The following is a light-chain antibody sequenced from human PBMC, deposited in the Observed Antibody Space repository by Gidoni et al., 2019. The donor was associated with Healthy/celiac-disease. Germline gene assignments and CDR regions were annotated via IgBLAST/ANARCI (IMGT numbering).Light chain of an antibody. CDR3: QQSYSTLAIT. Sequence: DIQMTQSPSSLSASVGDRVTITCRASQSISSYLNWYQQKPGKAPKLLIYAASSLQSGVPSRGSGSGSGTAFTLTISSLQPEDFATYYCQQSYSTLAITFGQXTRLEIK. CDR1: QSISSY. J-gene: IGKJ5*01. V-gene: IGKV1-39*01. CDR2: AAS.